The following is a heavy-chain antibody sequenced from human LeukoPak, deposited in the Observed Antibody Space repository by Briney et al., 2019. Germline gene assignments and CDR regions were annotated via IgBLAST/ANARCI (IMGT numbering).Heavy chain of an antibody. CDR2: INPNSGGT. CDR3: ASYLHSSGLYVHSNPHSYDY. J-gene: IGHJ4*02. D-gene: IGHD6-19*01. V-gene: IGHV1-2*02. CDR1: GYTFTGYY. Sequence: ASVKVSCKASGYTFTGYYMHWVRQAPGQGLEWMGWINPNSGGTNYAQKFQGRVTMTRETSISTAYMELSRLRSDDTAVYYCASYLHSSGLYVHSNPHSYDYWGQGTLVTVPS.